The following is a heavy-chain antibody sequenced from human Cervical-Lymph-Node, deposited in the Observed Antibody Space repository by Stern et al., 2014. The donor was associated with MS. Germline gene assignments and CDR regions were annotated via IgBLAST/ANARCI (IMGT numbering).Heavy chain of an antibody. J-gene: IGHJ4*02. Sequence: VQLVQSGAAVKKPGSSVKVSCKASGDTFRSYAINWVRQVPGQGLEWMGGITPVFGTTNYAQKFQGRVTITADKSTNTAYMELMTLRSEDTAVYYCARGGGLVGYFDYWGQGTLVSVSS. CDR3: ARGGGLVGYFDY. V-gene: IGHV1-69*06. D-gene: IGHD1-26*01. CDR1: GDTFRSYA. CDR2: ITPVFGTT.